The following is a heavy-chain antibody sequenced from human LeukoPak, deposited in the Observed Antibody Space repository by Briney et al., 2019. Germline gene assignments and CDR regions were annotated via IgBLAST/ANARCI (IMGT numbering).Heavy chain of an antibody. D-gene: IGHD3-3*01. J-gene: IGHJ4*02. CDR1: GFTFSNAW. V-gene: IGHV3-15*01. CDR2: IKSKTDGGTT. Sequence: KTGGSLRLSCAASGFTFSNAWMSWVRQAPGKGREWVGRIKSKTDGGTTDYAAPVKGRFTISRDDSKNTLYLQMNSLKTEDTAVYYCTTVGPLEWLSDFDYWGQGSLVTVSS. CDR3: TTVGPLEWLSDFDY.